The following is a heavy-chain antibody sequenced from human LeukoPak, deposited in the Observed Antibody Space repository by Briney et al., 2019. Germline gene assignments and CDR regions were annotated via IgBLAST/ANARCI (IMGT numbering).Heavy chain of an antibody. V-gene: IGHV3-33*08. CDR3: ARGPKLENYYYGMDV. CDR1: GFTFGSYS. D-gene: IGHD1-1*01. J-gene: IGHJ6*02. Sequence: GGSLRLSCAASGFTFGSYSMNWVRQAPGKGLEWVAVIWYDGSNKYYADSVKGRFTISRDNSKNTLYLQMNSLRAEDTAVYYCARGPKLENYYYGMDVWGQGTTVTVSS. CDR2: IWYDGSNK.